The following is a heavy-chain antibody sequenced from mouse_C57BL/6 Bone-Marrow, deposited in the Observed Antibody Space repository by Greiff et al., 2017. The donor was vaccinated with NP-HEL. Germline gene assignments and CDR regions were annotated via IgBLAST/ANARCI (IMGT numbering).Heavy chain of an antibody. J-gene: IGHJ1*03. CDR3: ARGGGSNWYFDV. D-gene: IGHD1-1*01. Sequence: VQLQQPGAELVRPGTSVKLSCKASGYTFTSYWMHWVKQRPGQGLEWIGVIDPSDSYTNYNQKFKGKATLTVDTSSSTAYMQLSSLTSEDSAVYYCARGGGSNWYFDVWGTGTTVTVSS. CDR2: IDPSDSYT. CDR1: GYTFTSYW. V-gene: IGHV1-59*01.